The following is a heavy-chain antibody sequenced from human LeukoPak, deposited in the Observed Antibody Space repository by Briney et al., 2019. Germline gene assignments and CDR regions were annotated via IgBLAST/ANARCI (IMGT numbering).Heavy chain of an antibody. V-gene: IGHV3-23*01. J-gene: IGHJ4*02. CDR1: GFSFSDYA. CDR3: AKDKYTIQTNFFDY. D-gene: IGHD2-2*02. Sequence: GGSLRLSRAASGFSFSDYAMSWVRQAPGKGLEWVSAISGSGGVTYRAESVKGRFTISRDNSKNTLYLQMNSLRAEDTAVYYCAKDKYTIQTNFFDYWGQGTLVTVSS. CDR2: ISGSGGVT.